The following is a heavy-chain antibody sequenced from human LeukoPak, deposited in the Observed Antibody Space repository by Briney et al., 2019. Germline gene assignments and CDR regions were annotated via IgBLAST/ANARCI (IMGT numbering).Heavy chain of an antibody. CDR1: GYSFTSYW. V-gene: IGHV5-51*01. J-gene: IGHJ4*02. Sequence: GESLKISCKGSGYSFTSYWIGWVRQMPGKGLEWMGIIYPGNSDTRYSPSFQGQDTMSADKSISTAYLQWSSLKASDTAMYYCARRVGGNSCVLGDSGSCYTFDYWGQGTLATVSS. D-gene: IGHD2-15*01. CDR2: IYPGNSDT. CDR3: ARRVGGNSCVLGDSGSCYTFDY.